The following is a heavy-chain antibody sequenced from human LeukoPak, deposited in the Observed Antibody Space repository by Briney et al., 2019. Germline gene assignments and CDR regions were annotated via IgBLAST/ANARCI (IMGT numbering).Heavy chain of an antibody. CDR2: IKEDGSEK. V-gene: IGHV3-7*01. D-gene: IGHD3-10*01. CDR1: GFTFSDYW. CDR3: GRRRDLVDY. J-gene: IGHJ4*02. Sequence: AGGSLRLSRAASGFTFSDYWMTWVRQAPGKGLEWVANIKEDGSEKYYVDSVKGRFTVSRDNGKNTLFLQMSSLRVEDTAVYYCGRRRDLVDYWGQGTLVTVSS.